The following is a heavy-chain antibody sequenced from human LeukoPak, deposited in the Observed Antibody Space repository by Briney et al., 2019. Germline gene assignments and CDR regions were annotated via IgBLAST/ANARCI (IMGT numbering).Heavy chain of an antibody. CDR1: GGSFSGYY. CDR2: INHSGST. V-gene: IGHV4-34*01. CDR3: ARAGVVVAALSYFDY. J-gene: IGHJ4*02. Sequence: NPSETLSLTCAVYGGSFSGYYWSWIRQPPGKGLEWIGEINHSGSTNYNPSLKSRVTISVDTSKNQFSLKLSSVTAADTAVYYCARAGVVVAALSYFDYWGQGTLVTVSS. D-gene: IGHD2-15*01.